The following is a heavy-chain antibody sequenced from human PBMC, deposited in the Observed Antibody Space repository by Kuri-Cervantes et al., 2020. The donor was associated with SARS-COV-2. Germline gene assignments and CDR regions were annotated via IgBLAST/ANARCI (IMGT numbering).Heavy chain of an antibody. CDR2: INHSGST. V-gene: IGHV4-34*01. Sequence: SETLSLTCAVYGGSFSGYYWSWIRQPPGKGLEWIGEINHSGSTNYNPSLKSRVTISVDTSKNQFSLKLSSVTAADTAVYYCARERDYYGSGYIWGQGTTVTVSS. CDR1: GGSFSGYY. J-gene: IGHJ3*02. CDR3: ARERDYYGSGYI. D-gene: IGHD3-10*01.